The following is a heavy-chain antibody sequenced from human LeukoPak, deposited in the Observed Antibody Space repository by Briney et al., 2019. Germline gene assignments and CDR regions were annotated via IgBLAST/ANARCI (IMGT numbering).Heavy chain of an antibody. CDR3: ARHVTISGPYDASDI. V-gene: IGHV4-59*08. CDR1: GDSISSYY. D-gene: IGHD5-24*01. CDR2: IYYSGGT. Sequence: PSETLSLTCTVSGDSISSYYWSWIRQPPGKGLEWIGYIYYSGGTDYNPSLKSRATISVDTSKNQFSLKLRSVTAADTAVYYCARHVTISGPYDASDIWGQGTMVTVSP. J-gene: IGHJ3*02.